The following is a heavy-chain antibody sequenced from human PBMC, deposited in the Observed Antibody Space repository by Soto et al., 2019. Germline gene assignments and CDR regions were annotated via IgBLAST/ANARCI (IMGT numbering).Heavy chain of an antibody. J-gene: IGHJ4*02. V-gene: IGHV2-5*02. CDR2: IYWDDDK. D-gene: IGHD5-12*01. CDR1: VFSRSTSGVC. CDR3: AHSSIRGTWDY. Sequence: QITLKESGPTLVKPTQPLTLTCTFSVFSRSTSGVCVGWFRQPPGKALEWLALIYWDDDKGCSPSLKSRLTIAKDTPKYQVRLTMTNSDPVNTAIYSCAHSSIRGTWDYFGQETLVTPSS.